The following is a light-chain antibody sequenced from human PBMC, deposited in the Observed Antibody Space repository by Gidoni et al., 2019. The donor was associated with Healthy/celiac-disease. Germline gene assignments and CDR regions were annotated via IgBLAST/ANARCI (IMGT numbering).Light chain of an antibody. CDR1: QSISSY. Sequence: DIQMTQSPSSLSASVGDRVTITCRASQSISSYLNWYQQKPGKAPKLLIYAASSLQSGVPSRFSGSGSGTDFPLTISSLQPEAFATYYCQQSYSTPFTFGPGTKVDIK. CDR3: QQSYSTPFT. J-gene: IGKJ3*01. V-gene: IGKV1-39*01. CDR2: AAS.